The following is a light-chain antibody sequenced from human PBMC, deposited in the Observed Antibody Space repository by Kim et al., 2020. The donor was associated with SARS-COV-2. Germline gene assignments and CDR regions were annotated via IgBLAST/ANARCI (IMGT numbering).Light chain of an antibody. CDR1: GSDVGSGDF. Sequence: QSVVTQPASVSGSPGQSITISCTGTGSDVGSGDFVSWYQQHPGKVPKLIIYDVTNRPSGVSTRFSGSKSGNTASLTISGFQAEDEADYYCSSHTTSRTYIIGAGTKVTVL. V-gene: IGLV2-14*03. CDR2: DVT. J-gene: IGLJ1*01. CDR3: SSHTTSRTYI.